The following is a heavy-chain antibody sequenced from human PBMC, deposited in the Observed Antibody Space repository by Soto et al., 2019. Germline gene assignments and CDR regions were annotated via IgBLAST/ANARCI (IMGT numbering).Heavy chain of an antibody. D-gene: IGHD1-7*01. CDR1: GGSFTSNNW. Sequence: QVRLQESGPGLVKASGTLSLTCAVSGGSFTSNNWWTWVRQPPGQGLEWIGEIYRTGSTNYNPSLKSRVTISLDKSENQFSLKVTSLTAADTAVYYCASRDPGTSVDYWGQGTLVTVSS. J-gene: IGHJ4*02. V-gene: IGHV4-4*02. CDR2: IYRTGST. CDR3: ASRDPGTSVDY.